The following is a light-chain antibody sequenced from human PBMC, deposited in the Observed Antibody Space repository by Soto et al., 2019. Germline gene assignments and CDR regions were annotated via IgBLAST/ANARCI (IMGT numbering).Light chain of an antibody. Sequence: DIQMTQSPSSLSASVGDRVTITCRATQDIRNDLGWYQHKPGKAPKRLIYAASSLQSGVPSRFSGSGSGTEFTLTINSLQPEVFATYYCLQHNSFPWAFGQGTKVEIK. CDR2: AAS. J-gene: IGKJ1*01. CDR1: QDIRND. CDR3: LQHNSFPWA. V-gene: IGKV1-17*01.